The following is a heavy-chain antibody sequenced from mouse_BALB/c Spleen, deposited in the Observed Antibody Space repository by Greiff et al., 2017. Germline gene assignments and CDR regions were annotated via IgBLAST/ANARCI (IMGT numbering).Heavy chain of an antibody. CDR3: ARDRYDRGFDY. CDR2: ISSGGSYT. J-gene: IGHJ2*01. Sequence: EVKLVESGGGLVKPGGSLKLSCAASGFTFSSYAMSWVRQSPEKRLEWVAEISSGGSYTYYPDTVTGRFTISRDNAKNTLYLEMSSLRSEDTAMYYCARDRYDRGFDYWGQGTTLTVSS. CDR1: GFTFSSYA. V-gene: IGHV5-9-4*01. D-gene: IGHD2-14*01.